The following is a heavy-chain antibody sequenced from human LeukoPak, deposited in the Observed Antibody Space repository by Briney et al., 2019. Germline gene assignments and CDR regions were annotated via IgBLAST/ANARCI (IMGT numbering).Heavy chain of an antibody. CDR1: GFTFSSYA. D-gene: IGHD3-10*01. V-gene: IGHV3-23*01. CDR2: ISGSGGST. Sequence: PGGSLRLSCAASGFTFSSYAMIWVRQAPGKGLEWVSAISGSGGSTYYADSVKGRFTISRDNSKNTLYLQMNNLRAEDTAVYYCAKPHVRGVIITFSDYWGQGTLATVSS. J-gene: IGHJ4*02. CDR3: AKPHVRGVIITFSDY.